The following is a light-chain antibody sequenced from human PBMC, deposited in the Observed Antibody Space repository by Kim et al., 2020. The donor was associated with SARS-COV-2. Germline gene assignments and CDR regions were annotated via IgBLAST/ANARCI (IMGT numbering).Light chain of an antibody. CDR1: SGSIAGNY. Sequence: KTVTSACSRTSGSIAGNYVQWYQQRPGSAPTTVIYEDNQRPSGVPVRFSGSIDSSSNSASLAISGVRTEDEAEYYCQSYDSSALYVFGTGTKVTVL. CDR2: EDN. V-gene: IGLV6-57*03. CDR3: QSYDSSALYV. J-gene: IGLJ1*01.